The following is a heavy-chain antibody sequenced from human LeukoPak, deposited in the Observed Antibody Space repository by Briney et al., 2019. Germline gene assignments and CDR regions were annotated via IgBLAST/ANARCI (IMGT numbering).Heavy chain of an antibody. CDR3: ARGPYYYDSSDYYIGY. D-gene: IGHD3-22*01. CDR1: GYTXTSYY. V-gene: IGHV1-2*02. Sequence: GASVKVSCKASGYTXTSYYMHWVRQAPGQGLEWMGWINPNSGGTKYAQKFQGRASMTRDTSVSTAYMELSMLRSDDTAVYSCARGPYYYDSSDYYIGYWGQGTLVTVSS. CDR2: INPNSGGT. J-gene: IGHJ4*02.